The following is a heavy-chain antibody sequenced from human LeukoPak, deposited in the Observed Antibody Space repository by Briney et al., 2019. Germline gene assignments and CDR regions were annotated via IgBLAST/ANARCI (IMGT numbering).Heavy chain of an antibody. Sequence: GGSLRLSCAASGFTFKSYAMTWVRQAPGKGLEWVSAIGGGGDKVFYADSVKGRFTISRDNSKQTLYLQRNSLGAADTAVYYCAKVSSGEHTFWSDFSQDKWFDPWGLGTLVTVSS. CDR1: GFTFKSYA. V-gene: IGHV3-23*01. D-gene: IGHD3-3*01. CDR2: IGGGGDKV. CDR3: AKVSSGEHTFWSDFSQDKWFDP. J-gene: IGHJ5*02.